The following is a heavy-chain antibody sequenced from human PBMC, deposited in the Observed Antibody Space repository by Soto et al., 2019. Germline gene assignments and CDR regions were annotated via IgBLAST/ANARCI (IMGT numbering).Heavy chain of an antibody. CDR2: IIPPFGTT. Sequence: QVQVVQSGAEVKRPGSSVNVSCKASGGYFNNRQTLNSYPISWVRQAPGQGLKWMGGIIPPFGTTNYAQRFQGRVRITADKSASTTYLELNNVTSDDTAVYYCANSWGGEIYYYYCAMDVWGQGTTVTVSS. V-gene: IGHV1-69*06. CDR3: ANSWGGEIYYYYCAMDV. J-gene: IGHJ6*02. CDR1: GGYFNNRQTLNSYP. D-gene: IGHD3-16*01.